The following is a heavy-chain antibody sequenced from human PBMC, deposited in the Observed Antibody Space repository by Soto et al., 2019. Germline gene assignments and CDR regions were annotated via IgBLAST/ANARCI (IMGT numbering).Heavy chain of an antibody. CDR3: ARYDFWSGTPPAFDF. CDR1: GFNFSTYS. J-gene: IGHJ4*02. CDR2: ISSSSSYI. D-gene: IGHD3-3*01. Sequence: EQLVESGGGVVQPGRSLRLSCAASGFNFSTYSMNWVRQAPGKGLEWVSSISSSSSYIFYADSVRGRFTVSRDNAKNSLYLQMNSLGAEDTAVYYCARYDFWSGTPPAFDFWGQGTLVTVSS. V-gene: IGHV3-21*02.